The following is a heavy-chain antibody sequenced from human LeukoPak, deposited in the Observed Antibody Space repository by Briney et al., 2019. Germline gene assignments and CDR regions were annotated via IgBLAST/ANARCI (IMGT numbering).Heavy chain of an antibody. D-gene: IGHD3-9*01. CDR2: ISYDGSNK. Sequence: GGSLRLSCAASGFTFSSYAMHWVRQAPGKGLEWVAVISYDGSNKYYADSVKGRFTISRDNSKNTLYLQMNSLRAEGTAVYYCARGTDILTGPDYWGQGTLVTVSS. J-gene: IGHJ4*02. V-gene: IGHV3-30*04. CDR3: ARGTDILTGPDY. CDR1: GFTFSSYA.